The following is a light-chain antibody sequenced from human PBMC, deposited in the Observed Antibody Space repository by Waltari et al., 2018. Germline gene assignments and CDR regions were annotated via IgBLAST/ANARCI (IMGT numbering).Light chain of an antibody. CDR1: QNINNP. J-gene: IGKJ1*01. CDR3: QEYDNVPRWT. V-gene: IGKV1-33*01. Sequence: DIQMTQSPSSLSASVGDRLTNTCQESQNINNPFNGYQQKPGRAPNVLIYDAVNSVTGFPSRFSGRQSETDFTFTIINLQPEDAATYYCQEYDNVPRWTFGQGTKVEIK. CDR2: DAV.